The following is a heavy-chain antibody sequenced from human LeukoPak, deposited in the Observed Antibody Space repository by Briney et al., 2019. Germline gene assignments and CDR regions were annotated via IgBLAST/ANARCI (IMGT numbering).Heavy chain of an antibody. D-gene: IGHD5-12*01. CDR3: ARGVVATIGSIDY. V-gene: IGHV4-59*01. Sequence: PSETLSLTCTVPGDSIRSYYWSWIPQPPGKGLERSGYIYYSGSTNYTPSLKSRVTISVDTSKNQFSLKLSSVTAADTAVYYCARGVVATIGSIDYWGQGTLVTVSS. CDR1: GDSIRSYY. J-gene: IGHJ4*02. CDR2: IYYSGST.